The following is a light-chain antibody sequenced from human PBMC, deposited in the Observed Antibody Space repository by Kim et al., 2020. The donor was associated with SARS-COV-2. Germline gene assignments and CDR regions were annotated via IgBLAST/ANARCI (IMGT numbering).Light chain of an antibody. V-gene: IGLV2-14*03. Sequence: GQSLTISCTGTSSDVGGYNYVSWYQQHPGKATKLMIYDVSKRPSGVSSRFSGSKSGNTASLTISGLQAEDEADYYCSSYTASNSWVFGGGTQLTVL. CDR3: SSYTASNSWV. CDR1: SSDVGGYNY. J-gene: IGLJ3*02. CDR2: DVS.